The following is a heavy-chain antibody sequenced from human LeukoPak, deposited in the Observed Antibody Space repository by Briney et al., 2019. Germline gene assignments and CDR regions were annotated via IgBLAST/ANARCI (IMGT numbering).Heavy chain of an antibody. J-gene: IGHJ3*02. D-gene: IGHD3-22*01. CDR1: GFTFDDYA. CDR2: ISWNSGSM. Sequence: GGSLRLSCAASGFTFDDYAMHWVRQAPGKGLEWVSGISWNSGSMDYADSVKGRFTISRDNAKNSLYLQMNSLRAEDTALYYCANQYDSSGPDAFDIWGQGTMVTVSS. CDR3: ANQYDSSGPDAFDI. V-gene: IGHV3-9*01.